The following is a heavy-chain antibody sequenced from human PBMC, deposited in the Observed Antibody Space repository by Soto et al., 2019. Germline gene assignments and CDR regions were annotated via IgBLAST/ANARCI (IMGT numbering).Heavy chain of an antibody. Sequence: QVQLVQSGAEVKKPGASVKVSCKASGYTFTSYDINWVRQATGQGLEWMGWMNPNSGNTGYAQKFQGRVTMTRNTSISTAYMELSSLRSEDTAVYYCAVGVTNFGVVTPLHQNCGQGTLVTVSS. CDR3: AVGVTNFGVVTPLHQN. V-gene: IGHV1-8*01. D-gene: IGHD3-3*01. J-gene: IGHJ4*02. CDR2: MNPNSGNT. CDR1: GYTFTSYD.